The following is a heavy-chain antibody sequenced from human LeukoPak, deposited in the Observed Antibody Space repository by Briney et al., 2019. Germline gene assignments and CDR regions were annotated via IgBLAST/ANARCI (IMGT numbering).Heavy chain of an antibody. Sequence: GRSLRLSCAASGFTFSSYGMHWVRQAPGKGLEWVAVIWYDGSNKYYADSVKGRFTISRDNSKDTLYLQMNSLRAEDTAVYYCANGYCSGGSCYSLFQHWGQGTLVTVPS. D-gene: IGHD2-15*01. CDR2: IWYDGSNK. V-gene: IGHV3-33*06. CDR1: GFTFSSYG. J-gene: IGHJ1*01. CDR3: ANGYCSGGSCYSLFQH.